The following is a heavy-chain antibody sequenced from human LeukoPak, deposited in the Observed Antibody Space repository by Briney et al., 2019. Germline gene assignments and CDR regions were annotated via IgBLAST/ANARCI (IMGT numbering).Heavy chain of an antibody. V-gene: IGHV3-30-3*01. CDR2: NGSHT. J-gene: IGHJ3*02. D-gene: IGHD2-21*02. Sequence: GGSLRLSCAASGFTFSNYFVHWVRQAPGKGLEWVADNGSHTFYVESVKGRFTISRDNSKNTLYLQMNSLGPEDTAVYFCARERQDTVIHSGAFDIWGQGTMVTVSS. CDR1: GFTFSNYF. CDR3: ARERQDTVIHSGAFDI.